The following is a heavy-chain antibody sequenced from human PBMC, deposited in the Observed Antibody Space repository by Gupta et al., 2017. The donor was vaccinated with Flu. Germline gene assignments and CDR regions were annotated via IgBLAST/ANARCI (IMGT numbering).Heavy chain of an antibody. J-gene: IGHJ5*02. Sequence: AMSWVSPAPGKGMEWVSDISAGGGNTYYVDPVKGSFTISRDNSKNTLYLQLNSLRAEDTAVYYCAKDHVSSGWSTWFDPGGQGTLVTVSS. V-gene: IGHV3-23*01. CDR1: A. CDR3: AKDHVSSGWSTWFDP. CDR2: ISAGGGNT. D-gene: IGHD6-19*01.